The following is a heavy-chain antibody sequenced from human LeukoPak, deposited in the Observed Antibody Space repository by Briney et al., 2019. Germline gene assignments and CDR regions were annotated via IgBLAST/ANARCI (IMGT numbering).Heavy chain of an antibody. CDR3: ARVKGSGYRNSIDY. Sequence: GGSLRLSCAASGFIFSSYWMSWVRQAPGKGLEWVANIKQGGGEKYYVDSVKGRFIISRDNAKNSLYLQMNSLRAEDTALYYCARVKGSGYRNSIDYWGQGTLVTVSS. CDR2: IKQGGGEK. V-gene: IGHV3-7*03. D-gene: IGHD3-3*01. J-gene: IGHJ4*02. CDR1: GFIFSSYW.